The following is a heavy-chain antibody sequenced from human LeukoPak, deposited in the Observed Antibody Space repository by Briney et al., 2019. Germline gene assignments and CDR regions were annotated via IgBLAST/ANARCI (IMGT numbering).Heavy chain of an antibody. J-gene: IGHJ5*02. CDR2: IYHSGST. Sequence: SGTLSLTCAVSGGSISSSNWWSWVRQPPGKGLEGSGEIYHSGSTNYSPSLKSRVTIAVDKSKNQLSLKLNSLTPADTAVYYCARAPDYNWFDPWGQGTLVTVSS. CDR1: GGSISSSNW. V-gene: IGHV4-4*02. CDR3: ARAPDYNWFDP. D-gene: IGHD4/OR15-4a*01.